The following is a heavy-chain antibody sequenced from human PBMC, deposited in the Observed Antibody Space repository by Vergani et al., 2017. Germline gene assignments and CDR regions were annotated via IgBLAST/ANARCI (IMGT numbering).Heavy chain of an antibody. D-gene: IGHD1-26*01. J-gene: IGHJ4*02. CDR3: ARLVVEATYFDY. CDR2: ISAYNGNK. CDR1: GYTFTSYG. Sequence: QVQLVQSGAEVKKPGASVKVSCKASGYTFTSYGISWVRQAPGQGLEWMGWISAYNGNKNYATKLQGIVTMTTDTSTSTAYLELRSLRSDDTAVSYCARLVVEATYFDYWGQGTLVTVSS. V-gene: IGHV1-18*01.